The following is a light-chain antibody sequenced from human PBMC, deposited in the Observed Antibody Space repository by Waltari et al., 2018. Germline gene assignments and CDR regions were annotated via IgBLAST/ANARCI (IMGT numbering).Light chain of an antibody. Sequence: QSALTQPASVSGSPGQSITISCPGTSSDVGGHNYVSWYQQHPGKAPTLMIYDVTNRPSGVSNRFSGSKSGNTASLTISGLQAEDEADYYCSSYTSSSAHYVFGSATKVTVL. CDR3: SSYTSSSAHYV. CDR2: DVT. CDR1: SSDVGGHNY. J-gene: IGLJ1*01. V-gene: IGLV2-14*03.